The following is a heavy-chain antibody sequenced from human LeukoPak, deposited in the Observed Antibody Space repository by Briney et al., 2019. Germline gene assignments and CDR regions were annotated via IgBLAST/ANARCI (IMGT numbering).Heavy chain of an antibody. D-gene: IGHD7-27*01. CDR1: GGSISSDSYY. V-gene: IGHV4-61*01. J-gene: IGHJ3*02. CDR3: AREGPGLDAFDI. CDR2: IYYSGTT. Sequence: PSETLSLTCTVSGGSISSDSYYWSWIRQHPGKGLEWIGYIYYSGTTYYNPSLRSRVTISVDTSKNQFSLKLSSVTAADTAVYYCAREGPGLDAFDIWGQGTMVTVSS.